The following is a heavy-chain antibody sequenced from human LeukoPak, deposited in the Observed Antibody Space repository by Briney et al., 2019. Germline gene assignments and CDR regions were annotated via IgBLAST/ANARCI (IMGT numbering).Heavy chain of an antibody. CDR2: IYHSGST. CDR3: ARDLYYDSSGYFIDY. CDR1: GYSISSGYY. D-gene: IGHD3-22*01. J-gene: IGHJ4*02. Sequence: SETLSLTCTVSGYSISSGYYWGWIRQPPGKGLEWIGSIYHSGSTYYNPSLKSRVTISVDTSKNQFSLKLSSVTAADTAVYYCARDLYYDSSGYFIDYWGQGTLVTVSS. V-gene: IGHV4-38-2*02.